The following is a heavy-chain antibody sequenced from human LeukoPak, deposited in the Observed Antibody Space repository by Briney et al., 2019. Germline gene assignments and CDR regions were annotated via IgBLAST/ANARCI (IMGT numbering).Heavy chain of an antibody. D-gene: IGHD2-2*01. CDR3: ARGIGWYQPPDP. V-gene: IGHV4-30-4*08. CDR2: IYYSGST. Sequence: SQTLSLTCAVSGGSISSGDYYWSWIRQPPGKGLEWIGYIYYSGSTYYNPSLKSRVTISVDTSKNQFSLKLSSVTAADTAVYYCARGIGWYQPPDPWGQGTLVTVSS. CDR1: GGSISSGDYY. J-gene: IGHJ5*02.